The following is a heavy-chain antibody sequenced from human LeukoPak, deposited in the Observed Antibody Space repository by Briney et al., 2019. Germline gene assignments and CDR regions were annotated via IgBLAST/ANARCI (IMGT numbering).Heavy chain of an antibody. Sequence: PSETLSLTCTVSGGSISSGGYYWSWIRQPPGRGLEWIGYIYHSGSTYYNPSLKSRVTISVDRSKNQFSLKLSSVTAADTAVYYCARGPQWWLPYYYYYMDVWGKGTTVTVSS. J-gene: IGHJ6*03. V-gene: IGHV4-30-2*01. CDR1: GGSISSGGYY. CDR3: ARGPQWWLPYYYYYMDV. CDR2: IYHSGST. D-gene: IGHD5-12*01.